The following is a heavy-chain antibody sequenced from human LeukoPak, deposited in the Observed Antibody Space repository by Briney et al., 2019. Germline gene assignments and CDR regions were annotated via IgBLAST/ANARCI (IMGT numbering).Heavy chain of an antibody. CDR3: ARDSNPRGYSSGWSTYYYYYGMDV. D-gene: IGHD6-19*01. CDR1: GSTFSGHG. V-gene: IGHV3-33*01. J-gene: IGHJ6*02. Sequence: PGGSLRLSCAASGSTFSGHGMHWVRQAPGKGLEWVAVIWYDGTKKYYADSVKGRFTISRDNSKNTLYLQMNSVRAEDTAVYYCARDSNPRGYSSGWSTYYYYYGMDVWGQGTTVTVSS. CDR2: IWYDGTKK.